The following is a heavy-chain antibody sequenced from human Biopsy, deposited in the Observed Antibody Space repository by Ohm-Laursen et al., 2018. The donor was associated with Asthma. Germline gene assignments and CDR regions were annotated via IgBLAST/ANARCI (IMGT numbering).Heavy chain of an antibody. CDR2: INHRGST. D-gene: IGHD3-10*01. J-gene: IGHJ3*01. V-gene: IGHV4-34*01. CDR3: ARSPYYYGLLGPTRGFGVYAV. CDR1: GGSFSDYY. Sequence: GTLSLTWAVYGGSFSDYYWTWIRQPPGKGLEWIGEINHRGSTNYNPSLKSRVTLSVDTSKNQFSVKLRSVTAADTAVYYCARSPYYYGLLGPTRGFGVYAVWGHGTLVTVSS.